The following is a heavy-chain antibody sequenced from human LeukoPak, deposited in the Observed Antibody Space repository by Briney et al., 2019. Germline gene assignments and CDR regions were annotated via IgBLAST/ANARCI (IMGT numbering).Heavy chain of an antibody. CDR3: ARGYCSSTSCYDYYYYGMGV. V-gene: IGHV1-69*13. Sequence: SVKVSCKASGGTFSSYAISWVRQAPGQGLEWMGGIIPIFGTANYAQKFQGRVTITADESTSTAYMELSSLRSEDTAVYYCARGYCSSTSCYDYYYYGMGVWGKGTTVTVSS. J-gene: IGHJ6*04. CDR1: GGTFSSYA. CDR2: IIPIFGTA. D-gene: IGHD2-2*01.